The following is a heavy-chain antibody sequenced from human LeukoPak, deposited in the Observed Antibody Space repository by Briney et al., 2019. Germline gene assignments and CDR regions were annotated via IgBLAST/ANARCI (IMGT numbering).Heavy chain of an antibody. CDR1: GFTFDDYA. V-gene: IGHV3-43*02. CDR3: AKDSNYVSSGYFDY. J-gene: IGHJ4*02. CDR2: ISGDGGST. Sequence: GGSLRLSCAASGFTFDDYAMHWVRQAPGKGLEWVSLISGDGGSTYYADSVKGRFTISRDNSKNFLSLQMNSLRTEDTALYYCAKDSNYVSSGYFDYWGQGTMVTVSS. D-gene: IGHD3-22*01.